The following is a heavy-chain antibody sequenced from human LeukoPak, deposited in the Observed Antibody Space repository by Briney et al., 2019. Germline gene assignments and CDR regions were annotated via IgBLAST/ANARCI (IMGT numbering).Heavy chain of an antibody. Sequence: PGGSLRLSCEGSGFSVGSKYMNWVRRAPGKGLEWVSILYSGGGTYYADSVKGRFTVSRDSSKNTLYLHMNSLRVEDTAVYYCARVGDHYHWYLDVWGRGTLVTVSS. CDR1: GFSVGSKY. V-gene: IGHV3-53*01. D-gene: IGHD3-10*01. CDR2: LYSGGGT. CDR3: ARVGDHYHWYLDV. J-gene: IGHJ2*01.